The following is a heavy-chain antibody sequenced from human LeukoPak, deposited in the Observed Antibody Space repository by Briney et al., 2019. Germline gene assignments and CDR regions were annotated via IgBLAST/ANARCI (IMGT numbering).Heavy chain of an antibody. D-gene: IGHD4-23*01. CDR2: IKQDETEK. V-gene: IGHV3-7*01. J-gene: IGHJ4*02. CDR1: GFTFSNFW. Sequence: GESLRLSCTASGFTFSNFWMGWVRQAPGKGLEWVANIKQDETEKFYLGSVKGRFTISRDNAKNSLYLQMNSLRVEDTAVYYCVRGNDYGGPHYWGQGTLVTVSS. CDR3: VRGNDYGGPHY.